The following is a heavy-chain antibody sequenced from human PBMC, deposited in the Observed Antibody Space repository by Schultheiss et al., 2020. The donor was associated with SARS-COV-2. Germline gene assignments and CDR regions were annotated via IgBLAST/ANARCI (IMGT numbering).Heavy chain of an antibody. CDR3: ARDRRVTMIAGTPFDP. J-gene: IGHJ5*02. V-gene: IGHV3-23*01. CDR1: GFTFSSYA. Sequence: GGSLRLSCAASGFTFSSYAMSWVRQAPGKGLEWVSAISGSGGSTYYADSVKGRFTISRDNAKNSLYLQMNSLRAEDTAVYYCARDRRVTMIAGTPFDPWGQGTLVTVSS. D-gene: IGHD3-22*01. CDR2: ISGSGGST.